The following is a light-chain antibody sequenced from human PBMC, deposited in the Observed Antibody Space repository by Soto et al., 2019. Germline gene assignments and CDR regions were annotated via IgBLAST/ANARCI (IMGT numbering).Light chain of an antibody. V-gene: IGLV1-40*01. Sequence: QSVLTQPPSVSGAPGQRVTISCTGSSSNIGAGYDVHWYQQLPGTAPKLLIYGNSNRPSGVPDRFSGSKSGTSASLAITGLQAEDEADYDCQSYGSSLSGFYVFGTGTKLTVL. CDR3: QSYGSSLSGFYV. CDR1: SSNIGAGYD. J-gene: IGLJ1*01. CDR2: GNS.